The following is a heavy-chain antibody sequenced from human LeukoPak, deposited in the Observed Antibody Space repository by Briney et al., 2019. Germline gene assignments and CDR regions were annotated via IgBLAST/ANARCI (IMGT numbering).Heavy chain of an antibody. CDR1: GGSISSGDYY. CDR2: IYYSGST. CDR3: ARVQRGYSYTAHY. V-gene: IGHV4-30-4*01. Sequence: SETLSLTCTVSGGSISSGDYYWSWIRQPPGKGLEWIGYIYYSGSTYYNPSLKSRVTISVDTSKNQFSLKLSSVTAADTAVYYCARVQRGYSYTAHYWGQGTLVTVSS. D-gene: IGHD5-18*01. J-gene: IGHJ4*02.